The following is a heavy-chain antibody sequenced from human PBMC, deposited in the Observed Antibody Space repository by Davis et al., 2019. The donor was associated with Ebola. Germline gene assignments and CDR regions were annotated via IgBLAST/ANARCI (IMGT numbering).Heavy chain of an antibody. D-gene: IGHD2/OR15-2a*01. CDR2: LGTSADT. Sequence: GESLKISCAASGFVFRNYVMSWVRRAPGKGPEWVSTLGTSADTYYADSVKGRFTISRDNSKNTLHLQMNSLRVEDTAMYYCVKDTSNIWFDVWGQGTLVTVSA. CDR1: GFVFRNYV. CDR3: VKDTSNIWFDV. J-gene: IGHJ3*01. V-gene: IGHV3-23*01.